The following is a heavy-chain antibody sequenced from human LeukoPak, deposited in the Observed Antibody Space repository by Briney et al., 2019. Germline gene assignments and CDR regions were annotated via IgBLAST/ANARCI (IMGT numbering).Heavy chain of an antibody. D-gene: IGHD2-2*01. Sequence: KASETLSLTCTVSGGSIRSSYWSWIRQPPGKGLEWIGYIYHSGSTYYNPSLKSRVTISVDRSKNQFSLKLSSVTAADTAVYYCARGPFCSSTSCYPTGGMDVWGQGTTVTVSS. CDR3: ARGPFCSSTSCYPTGGMDV. J-gene: IGHJ6*02. CDR1: GGSIRSSY. V-gene: IGHV4-59*04. CDR2: IYHSGST.